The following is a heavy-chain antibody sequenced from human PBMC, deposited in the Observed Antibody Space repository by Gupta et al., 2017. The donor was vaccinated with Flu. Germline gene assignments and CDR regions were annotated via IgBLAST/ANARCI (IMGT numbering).Heavy chain of an antibody. D-gene: IGHD3-10*01. CDR1: GYSFTTYG. CDR3: VRQKLHGAGSTDY. Sequence: VQLDQSGAEVRKPGEPLKTSCKGTGYSFTTYGIGWVRQMPGKGLEWMGVTYPGDSDTRYSPSFQGQVIISADKSSTTAYLRWNSLRASDTAMYYCVRQKLHGAGSTDYWGQGTLVTVSS. V-gene: IGHV5-51*01. CDR2: TYPGDSDT. J-gene: IGHJ4*02.